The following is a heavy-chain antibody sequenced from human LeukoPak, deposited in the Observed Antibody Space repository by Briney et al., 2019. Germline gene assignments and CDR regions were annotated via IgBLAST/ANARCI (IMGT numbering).Heavy chain of an antibody. CDR1: EYTFTGYY. V-gene: IGHV1-2*02. CDR3: ARVVHPEDGLTIDY. J-gene: IGHJ4*02. CDR2: INCNSGGT. Sequence: ASVKVSCKASEYTFTGYYIHWVRQAPGQGLEWMGWINCNSGGTNYAQKFQGRVTMTRDTSISTAYMELSRLRSDDTAVYYCARVVHPEDGLTIDYRGQGTLVTVSS. D-gene: IGHD3/OR15-3a*01.